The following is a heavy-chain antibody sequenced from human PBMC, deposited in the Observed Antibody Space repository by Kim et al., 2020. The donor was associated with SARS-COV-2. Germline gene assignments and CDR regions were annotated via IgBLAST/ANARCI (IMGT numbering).Heavy chain of an antibody. CDR1: GFTFSSYS. Sequence: GGSLRLSCAASGFTFSSYSMNWVRQAPGKGLEWVSSISSSSSYIYYADSVKGRFTISRDNAKNSLYLQMNSLRAEDTAVYYCARDPKTYDSSGYYYAWFDYWGQGTLVTVSS. J-gene: IGHJ4*02. V-gene: IGHV3-21*01. D-gene: IGHD3-22*01. CDR3: ARDPKTYDSSGYYYAWFDY. CDR2: ISSSSSYI.